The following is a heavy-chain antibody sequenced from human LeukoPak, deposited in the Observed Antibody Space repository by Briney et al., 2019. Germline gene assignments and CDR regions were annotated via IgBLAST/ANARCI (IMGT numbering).Heavy chain of an antibody. CDR2: IGASGGRT. CDR1: GFIFSSYA. J-gene: IGHJ4*02. CDR3: AKGLSSMASFDY. V-gene: IGHV3-23*01. D-gene: IGHD2-8*01. Sequence: GGSLRLSCAASGFIFSSYAMSWVRQAPGKGLEWVSGIGASGGRTYYADSVKGRFTISRDSSRSTLYLQINSLRAEDTAIYYFAKGLSSMASFDYWGQGTLVTVSS.